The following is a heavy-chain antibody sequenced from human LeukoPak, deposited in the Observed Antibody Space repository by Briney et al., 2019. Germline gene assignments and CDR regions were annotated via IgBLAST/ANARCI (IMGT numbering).Heavy chain of an antibody. Sequence: ASVKVSCKASGGSFSSYAISWVRRAPGQGLEWMGGIIPIFGTANYAQKFQGRVTITADESTSTAYMELSSLRSEDTAVYYCASYGSGSYRDYYYYGMDVWGKGTTVTVSS. D-gene: IGHD3-10*01. CDR1: GGSFSSYA. CDR2: IIPIFGTA. V-gene: IGHV1-69*13. J-gene: IGHJ6*04. CDR3: ASYGSGSYRDYYYYGMDV.